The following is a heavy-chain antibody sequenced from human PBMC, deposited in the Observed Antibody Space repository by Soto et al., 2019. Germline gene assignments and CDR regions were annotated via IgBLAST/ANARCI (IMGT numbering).Heavy chain of an antibody. V-gene: IGHV4-31*03. CDR3: ARGCYYDSSGYLQH. J-gene: IGHJ1*01. Sequence: QVQLQESGPGLVKPSQTLSLTCTVSGGSISSGGYYWSWIRQHPGKGLEWIGYIYYSGSTYYNPSLKSRVTRSVDPSKNQFSLNLSSVTAADTAVYYCARGCYYDSSGYLQHWGQGTLVTVSS. CDR1: GGSISSGGYY. D-gene: IGHD3-22*01. CDR2: IYYSGST.